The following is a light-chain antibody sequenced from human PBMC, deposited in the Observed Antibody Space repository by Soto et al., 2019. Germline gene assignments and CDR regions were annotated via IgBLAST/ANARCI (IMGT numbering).Light chain of an antibody. V-gene: IGKV1-8*01. CDR1: QGISSY. J-gene: IGKJ1*01. CDR3: QQYYSYSWT. Sequence: AIRITQSPSSLSASTGDRVTITCLSSQGISSYLAWYQQKPGKAPKLLIYAASTLQSGVPSRFSGSESGTDFTLTISCLQSEDFATYYCQQYYSYSWTFGQGTKVDIK. CDR2: AAS.